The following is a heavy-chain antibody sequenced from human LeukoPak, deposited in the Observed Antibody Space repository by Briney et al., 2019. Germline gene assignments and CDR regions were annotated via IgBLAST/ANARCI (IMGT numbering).Heavy chain of an antibody. D-gene: IGHD4-17*01. CDR2: ISHDGSDK. CDR1: GFTLKIYP. V-gene: IGHV3-30*04. J-gene: IGHJ3*02. Sequence: GGSLRLSCAASGFTLKIYPMHWVRQAPGKGLEWLSVISHDGSDKNNADSVQGRFTISRDNSKNTVYLQLNSLRPEDTAMYYCAREGVQTTVDAFDIWGLGTMVIVSS. CDR3: AREGVQTTVDAFDI.